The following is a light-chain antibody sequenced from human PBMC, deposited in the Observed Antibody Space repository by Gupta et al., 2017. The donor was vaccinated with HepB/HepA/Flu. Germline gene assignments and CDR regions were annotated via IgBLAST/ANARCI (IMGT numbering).Light chain of an antibody. CDR1: SSNIGAGYD. CDR2: GNS. CDR3: QSYDSSLSGSEVV. Sequence: QSVLTQPPSVSGAPGQRVTISCTGSSSNIGAGYDVHWYQQLPGTAPKLLSYGNSKRPSGVPDRFSGAKSGTSAALAITGLQAEDEADYYCQSYDSSLSGSEVVFGGGTKLTVL. V-gene: IGLV1-40*01. J-gene: IGLJ2*01.